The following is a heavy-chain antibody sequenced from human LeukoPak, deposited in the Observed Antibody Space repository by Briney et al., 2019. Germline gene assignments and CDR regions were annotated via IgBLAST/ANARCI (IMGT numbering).Heavy chain of an antibody. CDR3: AKELEEIVVVVAAAGYFVY. CDR1: GFTFSSYS. D-gene: IGHD2-15*01. J-gene: IGHJ4*02. V-gene: IGHV3-23*01. Sequence: GGSLSLSCAASGFTFSSYSMSWVRQAPGKGLEWVSAISGSGGSTYYADSVKGRFTIASDNSKTTLYLHMNSQGAEDTAVYYCAKELEEIVVVVAAAGYFVYWGQGTLVTV. CDR2: ISGSGGST.